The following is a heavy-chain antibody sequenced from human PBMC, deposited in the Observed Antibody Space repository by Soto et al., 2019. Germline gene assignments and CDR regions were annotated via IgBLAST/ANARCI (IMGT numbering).Heavy chain of an antibody. CDR1: GFTFSSYG. CDR2: IWYDGSNK. D-gene: IGHD2-21*02. CDR3: ARSVVVTAVDAFDI. J-gene: IGHJ3*02. V-gene: IGHV3-33*01. Sequence: GGSLRLSCAASGFTFSSYGMHWVRQAPGKGLEWVAVIWYDGSNKYYADSVKGRFTISRDNSKNTLYLQMNSLRAEDTAVYYCARSVVVTAVDAFDISGQATIVTFSS.